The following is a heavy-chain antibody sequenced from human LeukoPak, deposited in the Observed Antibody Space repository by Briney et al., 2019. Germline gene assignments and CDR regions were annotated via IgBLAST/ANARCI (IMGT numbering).Heavy chain of an antibody. D-gene: IGHD2-21*02. CDR2: IYYTGSA. Sequence: SGTLSLTCTVSGASISSGGYYWSWIRQHPGKGLEWIGYIYYTGSAYYNPSLKSRVTISVDTSNNQFSLKLSSVTAADTAVYFCARDRGDHVSLDWGQGTLVTVSS. CDR3: ARDRGDHVSLD. J-gene: IGHJ4*02. CDR1: GASISSGGYY. V-gene: IGHV4-31*03.